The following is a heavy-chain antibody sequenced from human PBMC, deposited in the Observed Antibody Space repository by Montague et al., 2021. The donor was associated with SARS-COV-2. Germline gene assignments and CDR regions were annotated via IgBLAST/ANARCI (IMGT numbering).Heavy chain of an antibody. V-gene: IGHV4-59*01. CDR2: IYYSGST. CDR3: ARGSGWMGNAFDI. Sequence: SETLSLTCTVSGGSISSYYWGWIRQPPGKGLEWIGYIYYSGSTNYNPSLKSRVTISVDTSKNQFSLKLSSVTAADTAVYYCARGSGWMGNAFDIWGQGTMVTVPS. D-gene: IGHD6-19*01. J-gene: IGHJ3*02. CDR1: GGSISSYY.